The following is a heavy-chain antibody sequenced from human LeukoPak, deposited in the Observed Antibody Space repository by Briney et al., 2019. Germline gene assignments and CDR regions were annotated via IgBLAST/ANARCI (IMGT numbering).Heavy chain of an antibody. CDR3: TRTRKYSGSYYGAIDY. V-gene: IGHV5-51*01. Sequence: GESLKISCKGSGYSFTNYWIGWVRQMPGKGLEWMGIIYPSDSDTRYSPSFQGQVTISADKSITTAYLQWSSLKASDTAMYYCTRTRKYSGSYYGAIDYWAQGTQLTVSS. D-gene: IGHD1-26*01. CDR1: GYSFTNYW. CDR2: IYPSDSDT. J-gene: IGHJ4*02.